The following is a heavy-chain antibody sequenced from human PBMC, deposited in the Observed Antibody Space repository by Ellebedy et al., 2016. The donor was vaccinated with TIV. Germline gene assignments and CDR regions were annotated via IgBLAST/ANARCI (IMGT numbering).Heavy chain of an antibody. J-gene: IGHJ4*02. CDR1: GFNFDGHA. V-gene: IGHV3-9*01. CDR3: AMETSGWIDH. Sequence: GGSLRLSXAASGFNFDGHAMHWVRQAPGKGLEWVSHILWNSDTIGYADSVKGRFTISRDNAKNSLYLEMNSLRVEDTGLYYCAMETSGWIDHWGQGTLVTVSS. CDR2: ILWNSDTI. D-gene: IGHD6-19*01.